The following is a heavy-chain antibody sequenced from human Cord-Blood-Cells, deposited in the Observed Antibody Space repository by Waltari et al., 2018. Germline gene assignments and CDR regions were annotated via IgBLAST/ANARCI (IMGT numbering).Heavy chain of an antibody. CDR3: ARVDYYSSGSYDY. D-gene: IGHD3-10*01. CDR2: SSGYNDNT. Sequence: QVQLLQCGAEVKTPGAPVKVCCKASGYAFTSSGTSWVRRAPGQGSEGMGWSSGYNDNTNHTQKLQSRVTMTTDPSTSTAYMVLSSVRSDDSAVYYCARVDYYSSGSYDYWGQGTLVTVSS. CDR1: GYAFTSSG. J-gene: IGHJ4*02. V-gene: IGHV1-18*01.